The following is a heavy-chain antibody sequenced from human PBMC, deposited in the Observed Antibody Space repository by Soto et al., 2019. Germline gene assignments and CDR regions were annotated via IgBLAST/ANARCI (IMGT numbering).Heavy chain of an antibody. D-gene: IGHD3-9*01. V-gene: IGHV3-15*07. CDR3: TTVHFDVLTGSFDY. Sequence: EVHLVESGGGLVKPGGSLRLSCAASGFTFGNAWMNWFLQAPGKGLEWVGRIKSKIHGGTTDYAAPVRGRFTISRDDSKNTLFLQINSLKTEDAAVYYCTTVHFDVLTGSFDYWGQGTLVTVSS. CDR2: IKSKIHGGTT. CDR1: GFTFGNAW. J-gene: IGHJ4*02.